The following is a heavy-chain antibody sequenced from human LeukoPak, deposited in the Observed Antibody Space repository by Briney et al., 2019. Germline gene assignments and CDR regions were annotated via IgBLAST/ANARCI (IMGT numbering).Heavy chain of an antibody. Sequence: PGGSLRLSCAASGFTFSSYSMNWVRQAPGKGLEWVSSISSSSSYIYYADSVKGRFTISRDNAKNSLYLQMDSLRAEDTAVYYCARPLGIAAAGDPVPDAFDIWGQGTMVTVSS. CDR1: GFTFSSYS. D-gene: IGHD6-13*01. V-gene: IGHV3-21*01. CDR3: ARPLGIAAAGDPVPDAFDI. CDR2: ISSSSSYI. J-gene: IGHJ3*02.